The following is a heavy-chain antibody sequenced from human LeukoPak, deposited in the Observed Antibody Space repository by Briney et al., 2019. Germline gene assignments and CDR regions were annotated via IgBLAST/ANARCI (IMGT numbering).Heavy chain of an antibody. CDR2: IYYSGST. Sequence: SQTLSLTCTVSGGSISSGDYYWSWIRQPPGKGLEWIGYIYYSGSTYYNPSLKSQVTISVDTSKNQFSLKLSSVTAADTAVYYCARTTVVAKYFDYWGQGTLVTVSS. J-gene: IGHJ4*02. CDR3: ARTTVVAKYFDY. CDR1: GGSISSGDYY. D-gene: IGHD4-23*01. V-gene: IGHV4-30-4*01.